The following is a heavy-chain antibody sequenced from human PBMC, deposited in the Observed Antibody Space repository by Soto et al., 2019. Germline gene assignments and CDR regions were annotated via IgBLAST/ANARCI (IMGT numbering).Heavy chain of an antibody. CDR2: ISGGGSNT. CDR1: GFPFSSYV. V-gene: IGHV3-23*01. Sequence: GGSLRLSCAAYGFPFSSYVMAWVRQAPGKGLEWVSGISGGGSNTFYADSVKGRFTISRDNSKNTLLLQMNSLGAEDTAVYYCAKDSNKYSSSLRGRYFDYWGQGIGVTVSS. CDR3: AKDSNKYSSSLRGRYFDY. D-gene: IGHD4-4*01. J-gene: IGHJ4*02.